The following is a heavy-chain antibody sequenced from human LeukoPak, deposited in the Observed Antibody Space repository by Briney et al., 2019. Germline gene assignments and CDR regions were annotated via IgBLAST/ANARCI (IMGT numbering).Heavy chain of an antibody. D-gene: IGHD3-22*01. V-gene: IGHV4-61*02. J-gene: IGHJ4*02. CDR2: IYTSGST. Sequence: SQTLSLTCTVSGNSISSGDNYWSWIRQPAGKGLEWIGRIYTSGSTNYNPSLKSRVTISGDTSKNQFSLRLSSVTAAGTAVYYCARASHSYDINGWVPFDYWGQGTLVTVSS. CDR3: ARASHSYDINGWVPFDY. CDR1: GNSISSGDNY.